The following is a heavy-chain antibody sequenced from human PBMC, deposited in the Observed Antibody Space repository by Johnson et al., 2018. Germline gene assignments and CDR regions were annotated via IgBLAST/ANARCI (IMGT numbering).Heavy chain of an antibody. Sequence: LVESGGGVVQPGRSLRLSCAASGFTFSSYSMNWVRQAPGKGLEWVSFISSSSSYIYYADSVKGRFTISRDNAKNSLYLQMNSLRAEETAVYYCARDGVVVAATPDAFDIWGQGTMVTVAS. CDR3: ARDGVVVAATPDAFDI. J-gene: IGHJ3*02. CDR2: ISSSSSYI. D-gene: IGHD2-15*01. CDR1: GFTFSSYS. V-gene: IGHV3-21*01.